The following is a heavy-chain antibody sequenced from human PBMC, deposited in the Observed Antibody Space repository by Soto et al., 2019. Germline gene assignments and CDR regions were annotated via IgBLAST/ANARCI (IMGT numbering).Heavy chain of an antibody. CDR2: ISSSSSYI. CDR3: ARSGVATISLDYYYGMDV. V-gene: IGHV3-21*01. Sequence: EVQLVESGGGLVKPGGSLRLSCAASGFTFSSYSMNWVRQAPGKGLEWVSSISSSSSYIYYADSVKGRFTISRDNAKNSLYLQMNSLRAEDTAVYYCARSGVATISLDYYYGMDVWGQGTTVTVSS. D-gene: IGHD5-12*01. J-gene: IGHJ6*02. CDR1: GFTFSSYS.